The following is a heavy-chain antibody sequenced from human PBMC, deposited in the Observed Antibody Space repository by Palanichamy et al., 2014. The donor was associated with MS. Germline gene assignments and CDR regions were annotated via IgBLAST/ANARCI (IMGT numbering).Heavy chain of an antibody. Sequence: VQPGGSLRLSCAASGFTFSSYWMHWVRQAPGKGLVWVSRIHSDGSITGYADSAKGRLTISRDNAKNTLYLQMSSLRAEDTAVYYCARGGSRDSYGLFDYWGRGTLVTVSS. CDR2: IHSDGSIT. CDR3: ARGGSRDSYGLFDY. J-gene: IGHJ4*02. CDR1: GFTFSSYW. D-gene: IGHD5-18*01. V-gene: IGHV3-74*01.